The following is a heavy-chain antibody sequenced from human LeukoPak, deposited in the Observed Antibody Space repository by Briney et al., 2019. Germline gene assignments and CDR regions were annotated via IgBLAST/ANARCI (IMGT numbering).Heavy chain of an antibody. Sequence: PGGSLRLSCAASTFSFSRYPMGWVRQAPGKGLEWVAVISYDGSNKYYADSVKGRFTISRDNSKNTLYLQMNSLRAEDTAVYYCAKPDGSGSYLPLDYWGQGTLSPSPQ. CDR3: AKPDGSGSYLPLDY. V-gene: IGHV3-30-3*02. CDR1: TFSFSRYP. J-gene: IGHJ4*02. CDR2: ISYDGSNK. D-gene: IGHD3-10*01.